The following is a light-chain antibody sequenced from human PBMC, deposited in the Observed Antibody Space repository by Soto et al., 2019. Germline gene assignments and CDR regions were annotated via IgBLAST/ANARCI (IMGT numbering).Light chain of an antibody. CDR2: GAS. CDR1: QSVGRNY. V-gene: IGKV3-20*01. J-gene: IGKJ1*01. CDR3: RQYASSKT. Sequence: EIVLTQSPGTLSLSPGERATLSCRASQSVGRNYLAWYQQKPGQAPRLLISGASSRATRIPDRFSGSGSGTDFTLTISRLEPADFAVYYSRQYASSKTCGQGTKVEIK.